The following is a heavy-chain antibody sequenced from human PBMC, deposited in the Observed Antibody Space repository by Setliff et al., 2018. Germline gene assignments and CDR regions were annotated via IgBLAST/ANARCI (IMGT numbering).Heavy chain of an antibody. CDR1: GFTFSRYG. Sequence: GGSLRLSCAPSGFTFSRYGMHWVRQAPGKGLEWVAYVRSDGGDKKYADSVRGRFTISRDNSKNTLNLQMNSLRDEDTAVYYCAKPRPGTTSEPSDYWGQGTLVAVSS. D-gene: IGHD1-7*01. V-gene: IGHV3-30*02. CDR3: AKPRPGTTSEPSDY. CDR2: VRSDGGDK. J-gene: IGHJ4*02.